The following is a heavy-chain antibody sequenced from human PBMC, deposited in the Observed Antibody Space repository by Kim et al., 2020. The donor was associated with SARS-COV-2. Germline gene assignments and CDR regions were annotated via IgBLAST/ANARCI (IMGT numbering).Heavy chain of an antibody. Sequence: GGSLRLSCTASGFTFDDYPLTWFRQAPGKGLEWVGFIRSKTYGGTAEYAAAVKDRFTISRDDSKNTAYLQMSSLKTQDSAIYYCSRPASNSIRTFYFDYWGQGALVTVSS. V-gene: IGHV3-49*03. CDR2: IRSKTYGGTA. D-gene: IGHD2-21*01. CDR1: GFTFDDYP. CDR3: SRPASNSIRTFYFDY. J-gene: IGHJ4*02.